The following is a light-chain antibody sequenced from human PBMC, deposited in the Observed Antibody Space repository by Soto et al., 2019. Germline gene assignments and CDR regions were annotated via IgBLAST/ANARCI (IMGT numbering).Light chain of an antibody. Sequence: QSALNQPASVSGSPGQSITISCTGTSSDVGGYNYVSWYQQHPAKAPKLMIYDVSNRPSGVSNRFSGSKSGNTASLTISGLQAEDEADYYCYSYTTSSTYVFGTGTKVTVL. V-gene: IGLV2-14*01. CDR3: YSYTTSSTYV. J-gene: IGLJ1*01. CDR2: DVS. CDR1: SSDVGGYNY.